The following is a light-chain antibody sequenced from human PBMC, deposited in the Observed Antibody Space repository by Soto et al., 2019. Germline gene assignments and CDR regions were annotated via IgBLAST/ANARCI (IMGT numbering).Light chain of an antibody. Sequence: EIVMTQSPATLSLSPGERATLSCRASQSVSSYLAWYQQKPGQAPRLLIYDASNRATGIPARFSGSGSGTDFTLTISSLEPEDFAVYYCQHRSNWPLTFGGGTKVEIK. CDR2: DAS. J-gene: IGKJ4*01. CDR3: QHRSNWPLT. V-gene: IGKV3-11*01. CDR1: QSVSSY.